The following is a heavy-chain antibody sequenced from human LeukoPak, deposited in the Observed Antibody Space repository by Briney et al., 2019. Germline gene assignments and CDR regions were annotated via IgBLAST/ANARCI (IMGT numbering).Heavy chain of an antibody. CDR1: GVSISSSSYY. J-gene: IGHJ5*02. CDR2: IYHSGST. CDR3: ARSGSYPPWGLSWFDP. Sequence: SETLSLTRTVSGVSISSSSYYWGWIRQPPGKGLEWIGSIYHSGSTYYNPYLKSRVTISVDTSKNQFSLKLSSVTAADTAVYYCARSGSYPPWGLSWFDPWGQGTLVTVSS. D-gene: IGHD1-26*01. V-gene: IGHV4-39*01.